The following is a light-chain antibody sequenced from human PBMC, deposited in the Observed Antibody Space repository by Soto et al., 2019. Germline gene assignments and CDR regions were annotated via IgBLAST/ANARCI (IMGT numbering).Light chain of an antibody. J-gene: IGLJ1*01. Sequence: QSALTQPASVSGSPGQSITITCTGTSRNVGYFKSVSWYQQHPGKAPKHLIYEDRDRPSGISNRFSGSKSGNTASLTLSGLQPEDEAEYYCCSFAAGKTYVFGTGTKLTVL. CDR3: CSFAAGKTYV. CDR2: EDR. CDR1: SRNVGYFKS. V-gene: IGLV2-14*01.